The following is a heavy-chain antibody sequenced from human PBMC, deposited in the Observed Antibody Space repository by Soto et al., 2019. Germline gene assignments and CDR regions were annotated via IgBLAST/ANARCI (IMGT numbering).Heavy chain of an antibody. J-gene: IGHJ6*03. Sequence: PGGSLRLSCAASGFTFSNAWMSWVRQAPGKGLEWVGRIKSKTDGGTTDYAAPVKGRFTISRDDSKNTLYLQMNSLKTEDTAVYYCTQQRHDILTGYYTIYYYYYMDVWGKGTTVTVSS. V-gene: IGHV3-15*01. CDR1: GFTFSNAW. CDR3: TQQRHDILTGYYTIYYYYYMDV. CDR2: IKSKTDGGTT. D-gene: IGHD3-9*01.